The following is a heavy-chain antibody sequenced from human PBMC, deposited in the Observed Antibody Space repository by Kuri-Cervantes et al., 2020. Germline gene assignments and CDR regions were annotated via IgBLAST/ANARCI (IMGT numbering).Heavy chain of an antibody. CDR1: GFTFSSYS. Sequence: GGSLRLSCAASGFTFSSYSMHWVRQAPGKGLEWVSGISWNSGSIGYADSVKGRFTISRDNAKNSLYLQMNSLRAEDTALYYCAKDVDRVAAAGRGAFDIWGQGTMVTVSS. CDR3: AKDVDRVAAAGRGAFDI. D-gene: IGHD6-13*01. V-gene: IGHV3-9*01. CDR2: ISWNSGSI. J-gene: IGHJ3*02.